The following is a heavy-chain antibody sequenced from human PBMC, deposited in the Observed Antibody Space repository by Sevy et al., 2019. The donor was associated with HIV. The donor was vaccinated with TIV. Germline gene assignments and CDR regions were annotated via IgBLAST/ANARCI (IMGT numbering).Heavy chain of an antibody. D-gene: IGHD3-16*01. CDR1: GFTFSDFY. Sequence: GGSLRLSCAASGFTFSDFYMSWIRQAPGKGLEWVSHISDSGHIKHYEDSVKGRFLISRDNAHNTVHLQMNSLTAEDTADYYCVRGGGRIHDFDYWGRGTLVTVSS. CDR3: VRGGGRIHDFDY. V-gene: IGHV3-11*01. J-gene: IGHJ4*02. CDR2: ISDSGHIK.